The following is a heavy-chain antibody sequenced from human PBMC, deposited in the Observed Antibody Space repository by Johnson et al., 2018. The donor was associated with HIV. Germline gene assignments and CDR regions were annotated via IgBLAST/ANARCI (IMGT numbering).Heavy chain of an antibody. D-gene: IGHD6-6*01. CDR3: AKEGYRYSSSSPAEGGAFDI. V-gene: IGHV3-33*06. CDR1: GFNFSSYG. Sequence: QMQLVESEGGVVQPGRSLRLSCAASGFNFSSYGMHWVRQAPGKGLEWVAVIWYDGSNKYYADSVNGRFTISRDNSKNTLYLQMNNLRAEDTAVHYCAKEGYRYSSSSPAEGGAFDIWGQGTMVTVSS. CDR2: IWYDGSNK. J-gene: IGHJ3*02.